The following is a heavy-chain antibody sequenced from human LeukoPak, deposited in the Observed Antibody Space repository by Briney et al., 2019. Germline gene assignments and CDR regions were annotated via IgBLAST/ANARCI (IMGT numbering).Heavy chain of an antibody. CDR3: AKDQYSGGPSGGGAFDI. CDR1: GFTFGDYA. D-gene: IGHD2/OR15-2a*01. Sequence: PGGSLRLSCAASGFTFGDYAMHWVRQAPGKGLEWVSGITWNSGSIGYADSVKGRFTISRDNAKNSLYLQMNSLRAEDMALYYYAKDQYSGGPSGGGAFDIWGQGTVVTVSS. V-gene: IGHV3-9*03. CDR2: ITWNSGSI. J-gene: IGHJ3*02.